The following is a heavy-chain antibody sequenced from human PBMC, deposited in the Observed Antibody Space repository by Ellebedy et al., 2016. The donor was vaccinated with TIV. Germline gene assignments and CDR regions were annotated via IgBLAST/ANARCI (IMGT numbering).Heavy chain of an antibody. CDR1: GLSFSTYA. V-gene: IGHV3-23*01. J-gene: IGHJ6*02. CDR2: IIASGGST. Sequence: GDSLKISCAASGLSFSTYAMNWVRQAPGKGLEWVSGIIASGGSTYYVDSVKGQFTISRDNSKNTLFLQMNSLRAEDTAVFYCAKSPKDHFYHGLDVWGQGTTVTVSS. D-gene: IGHD1-14*01. CDR3: AKSPKDHFYHGLDV.